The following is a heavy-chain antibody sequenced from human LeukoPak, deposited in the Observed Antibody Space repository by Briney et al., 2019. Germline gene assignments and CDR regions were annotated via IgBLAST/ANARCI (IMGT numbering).Heavy chain of an antibody. CDR2: IKQDGSEK. J-gene: IGHJ4*02. CDR1: GFTFSSDR. CDR3: ARVGSGFDY. V-gene: IGHV3-7*01. Sequence: GGSLRLSCAASGFTFSSDRMSWVRQAPGKGLEWVANIKQDGSEKYYVDSVKGRFTISRDNAKNSLYLHMNSLRADDTAVYYCARVGSGFDYWGQATLVTVCS. D-gene: IGHD3-10*01.